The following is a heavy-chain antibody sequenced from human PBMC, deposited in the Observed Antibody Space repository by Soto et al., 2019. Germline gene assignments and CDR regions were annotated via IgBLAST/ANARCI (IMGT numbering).Heavy chain of an antibody. Sequence: NPGGSLRLSCATSGFTFSNAWMSWVRQAPGKGLEWVGRIKSRTDGGTTDYAAPVKGRFTISRDDSKNTLYLQMNGLKTEDTAVYYCTTFGLRWGFDYWGQGTLVTVSS. D-gene: IGHD4-17*01. CDR1: GFTFSNAW. J-gene: IGHJ4*02. CDR2: IKSRTDGGTT. V-gene: IGHV3-15*01. CDR3: TTFGLRWGFDY.